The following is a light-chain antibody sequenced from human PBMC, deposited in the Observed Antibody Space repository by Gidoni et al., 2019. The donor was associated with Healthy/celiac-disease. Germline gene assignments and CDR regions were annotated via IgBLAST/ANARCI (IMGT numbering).Light chain of an antibody. J-gene: IGKJ2*01. CDR3: QQYGSSPPYT. V-gene: IGKV3-20*01. Sequence: EILLTQSPGTLALSPGERATLSCRASQSVSSSYFAWYQQKPGQAPRLLIYGASSRATGIPDRVSGSESGTDFTLTISRLEPEDFAVYYCQQYGSSPPYTFGQGTKLEIK. CDR1: QSVSSSY. CDR2: GAS.